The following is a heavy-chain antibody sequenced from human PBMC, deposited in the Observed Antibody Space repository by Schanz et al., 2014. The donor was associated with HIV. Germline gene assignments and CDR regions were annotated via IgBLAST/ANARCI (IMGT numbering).Heavy chain of an antibody. CDR1: GFTFSTYG. CDR3: AKDQGYDFWSGYYNYYYMDV. D-gene: IGHD3-3*01. Sequence: QVQLVESGGGVVQPGRSLRLSCAASGFTFSTYGMHWVRQAPGKGLEWVAVIWYDGSNKYYADSVKGRFTISRDNSKNTLYLQMSSLRVEDTAVYYCAKDQGYDFWSGYYNYYYMDVWGQGTTVTVSS. CDR2: IWYDGSNK. V-gene: IGHV3-33*06. J-gene: IGHJ6*02.